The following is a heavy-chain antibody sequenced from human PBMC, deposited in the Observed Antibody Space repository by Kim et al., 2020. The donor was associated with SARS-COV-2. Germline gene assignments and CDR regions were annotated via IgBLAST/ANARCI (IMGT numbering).Heavy chain of an antibody. CDR2: ISSSSSYI. D-gene: IGHD3-10*01. Sequence: GGSLRLSCAASGFTFSSYSMNWVRQAPGKGLEWVSSISSSSSYIYYADSVKGRFTISRDNAKNSLYLQMNSLRAEDTAVYYCARDQTYYYCSGSQFDYWGQRTLVTVSS. V-gene: IGHV3-21*01. CDR1: GFTFSSYS. CDR3: ARDQTYYYCSGSQFDY. J-gene: IGHJ4*02.